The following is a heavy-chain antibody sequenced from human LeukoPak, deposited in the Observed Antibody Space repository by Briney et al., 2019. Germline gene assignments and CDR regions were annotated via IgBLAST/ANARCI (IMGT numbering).Heavy chain of an antibody. J-gene: IGHJ2*01. V-gene: IGHV4-4*07. CDR1: GGSISSYY. D-gene: IGHD3-22*01. CDR3: ARAGYYYDSSGFDWYFDL. CDR2: VYTSGST. Sequence: SETLSLTCTVSGGSISSYYWSWIRQPAGKGLEWIGRVYTSGSTNYNPSLKSRVTMSVDTSKNQFSLKLSSVTAADTAVYYCARAGYYYDSSGFDWYFDLWGRGTQVTVSS.